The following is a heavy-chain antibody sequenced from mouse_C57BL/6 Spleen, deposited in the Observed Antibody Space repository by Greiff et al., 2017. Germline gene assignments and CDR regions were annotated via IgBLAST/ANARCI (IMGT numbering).Heavy chain of an antibody. V-gene: IGHV1-15*01. Sequence: QVQLQQSGAELVRPGASVTLSCKASGYTFTDYEMHWVKQTPVHGLEWIGAIDPETGGTAYNQKFKGKAILTADKSSSTAYMELRSLTSEDSAVYYCTTVVARWYFDVWGTGTTVTVSS. D-gene: IGHD1-1*01. J-gene: IGHJ1*03. CDR1: GYTFTDYE. CDR3: TTVVARWYFDV. CDR2: IDPETGGT.